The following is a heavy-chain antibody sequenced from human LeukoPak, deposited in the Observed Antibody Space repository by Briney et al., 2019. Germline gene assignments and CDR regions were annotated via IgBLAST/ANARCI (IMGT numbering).Heavy chain of an antibody. J-gene: IGHJ4*02. V-gene: IGHV3-49*04. CDR2: IRSKAYGGTT. D-gene: IGHD5-12*01. Sequence: PGESLKISCTASGFTFGDYAMSWVRQAPGKGLEWVGFIRSKAYGGTTEYAASVKGRFTISRDDSKSIAYLQMNSLKTEDTAVYYCTRPSYSGYDQRPIDYWGQGTLVTVSS. CDR1: GFTFGDYA. CDR3: TRPSYSGYDQRPIDY.